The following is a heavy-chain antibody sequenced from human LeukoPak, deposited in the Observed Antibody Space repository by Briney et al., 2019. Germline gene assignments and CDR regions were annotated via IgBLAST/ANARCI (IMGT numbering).Heavy chain of an antibody. J-gene: IGHJ5*02. V-gene: IGHV1-8*02. CDR3: ARDPGLIYGDYEKISWFDP. Sequence: GASVKVSCKASGYTFTSYDINWVRQATGQGLEWMGWMNPNSGNTGYAQKFQGRATMTRNTSITTAYMELSSLRSEDTALYYCARDPGLIYGDYEKISWFDPWGQGTLVTVSS. CDR2: MNPNSGNT. CDR1: GYTFTSYD. D-gene: IGHD4-17*01.